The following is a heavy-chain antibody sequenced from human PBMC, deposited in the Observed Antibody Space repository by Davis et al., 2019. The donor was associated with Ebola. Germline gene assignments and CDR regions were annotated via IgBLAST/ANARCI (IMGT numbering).Heavy chain of an antibody. J-gene: IGHJ4*02. CDR1: GFTFSSYA. V-gene: IGHV3-64D*08. Sequence: GESLKISCSASGFTFSSYAMHWVRQAPGKGLEYVSAISSNGGSTYYADSVKGRFTISRDNSKNTLYLQMSSLRAEDTAVYYCVKGIAAAGTYYWGQGTLVTVSS. CDR3: VKGIAAAGTYY. D-gene: IGHD6-13*01. CDR2: ISSNGGST.